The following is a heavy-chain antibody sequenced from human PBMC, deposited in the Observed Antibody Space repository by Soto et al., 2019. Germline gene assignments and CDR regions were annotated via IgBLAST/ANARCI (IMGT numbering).Heavy chain of an antibody. CDR1: GYTFTIYC. D-gene: IGHD3-9*01. V-gene: IGHV1-18*01. Sequence: ASVKVSCKASGYTFTIYCISWVRQAPGQGLEWMGWISAYNGNTNYAQKLQGRVTMTTDTSTSTAYMELRSLRSDDTAVYYCARDGAIDFDWLFDYWGQGTLVTVSS. CDR2: ISAYNGNT. CDR3: ARDGAIDFDWLFDY. J-gene: IGHJ4*02.